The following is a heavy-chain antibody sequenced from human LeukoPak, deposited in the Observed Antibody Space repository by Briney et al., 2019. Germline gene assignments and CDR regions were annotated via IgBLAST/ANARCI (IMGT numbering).Heavy chain of an antibody. CDR1: GGTFSSYA. V-gene: IGHV1-69*04. CDR3: AREAGNSPHPDAFDI. D-gene: IGHD4-23*01. Sequence: SVKVSCKASGGTFSSYAISWVRQAPGQGLEWMGRIIPILGIANYAQKFQGRVTITADKSTSTAYMELSSLRSEDTAVYNCAREAGNSPHPDAFDIWGQGTMVTVSS. J-gene: IGHJ3*02. CDR2: IIPILGIA.